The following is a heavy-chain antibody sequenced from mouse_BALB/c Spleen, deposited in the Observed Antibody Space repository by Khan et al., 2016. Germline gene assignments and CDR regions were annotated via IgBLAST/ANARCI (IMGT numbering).Heavy chain of an antibody. J-gene: IGHJ3*01. V-gene: IGHV6-6*02. D-gene: IGHD1-2*01. Sequence: EVKLEESGGGLVQPGGSMKLSCVASGFTFSNYWMNWVRQSPEKGLEWVAEIRLKSNNYATHYAESVKGRFTISRDASKSSVYLQMNNLRAEDTGIYYCTRSDGNKWFAYWGQGTLVTVSA. CDR3: TRSDGNKWFAY. CDR1: GFTFSNYW. CDR2: IRLKSNNYAT.